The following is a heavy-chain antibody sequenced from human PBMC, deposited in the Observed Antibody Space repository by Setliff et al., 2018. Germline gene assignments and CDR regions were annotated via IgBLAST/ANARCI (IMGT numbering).Heavy chain of an antibody. CDR3: ARVADGSGSFYLGFDS. CDR1: GDSISSGSYY. D-gene: IGHD3-10*01. CDR2: IFHSGST. V-gene: IGHV4-31*03. Sequence: TLSLTCRVWGDSISSGSYYWNWIRQHPEKGLEWLGYIFHSGSTHYNSSLKSRITISIDTSKNHFSLELDSVTAADSAVYYCARVADGSGSFYLGFDSWGQGILVTVSS. J-gene: IGHJ4*02.